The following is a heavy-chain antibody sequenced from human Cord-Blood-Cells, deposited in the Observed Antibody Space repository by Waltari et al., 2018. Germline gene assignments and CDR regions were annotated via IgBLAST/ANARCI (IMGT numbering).Heavy chain of an antibody. CDR2: IKRRSDGGTT. CDR1: GFTFSNAW. Sequence: EVQLVESGGGLVKPGGSLRLSCAASGFTFSNAWMSWVRQAPGKGLGWVGRIKRRSDGGTTDYAAPVKGRFTISRDDSKNTLYLQMNSLKTEDTAVYYCTTVDGAFDIWGQGTMVTVSS. V-gene: IGHV3-15*01. J-gene: IGHJ3*02. CDR3: TTVDGAFDI.